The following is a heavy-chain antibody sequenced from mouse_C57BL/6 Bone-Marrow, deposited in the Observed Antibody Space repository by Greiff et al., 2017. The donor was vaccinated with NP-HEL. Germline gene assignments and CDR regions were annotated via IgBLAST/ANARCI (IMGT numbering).Heavy chain of an antibody. CDR1: GFNIKDDY. V-gene: IGHV14-4*01. CDR3: TTDRPDGSSYVVFMDY. D-gene: IGHD1-1*01. CDR2: IDPENGDT. Sequence: EVKLQESGAELVRPGASVKLSCTASGFNIKDDYMHWVKQRPEQGLEWIGWIDPENGDTEYASKFQGKATITADTSSNTAYLQLSSLTSEDTAVYYCTTDRPDGSSYVVFMDYWGQGTSVTVSS. J-gene: IGHJ4*01.